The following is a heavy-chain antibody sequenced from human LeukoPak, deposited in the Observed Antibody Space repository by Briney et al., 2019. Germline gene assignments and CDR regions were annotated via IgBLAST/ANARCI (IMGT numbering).Heavy chain of an antibody. J-gene: IGHJ4*02. CDR3: AGGGYSFGNQLDY. CDR1: GFTFSSYA. D-gene: IGHD5-18*01. CDR2: ISGSGGST. V-gene: IGHV3-23*01. Sequence: GGSLRLSCAASGFTFSSYAMSWVRQAPGKGLEWVSAISGSGGSTYYADSVKGRFTISRDNSKNTLYLQMNSLRGEDTAVYYCAGGGYSFGNQLDYWGQGTLVTVSS.